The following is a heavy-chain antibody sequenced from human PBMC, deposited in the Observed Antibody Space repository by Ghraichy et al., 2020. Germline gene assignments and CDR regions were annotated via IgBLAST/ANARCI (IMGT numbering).Heavy chain of an antibody. J-gene: IGHJ4*02. Sequence: SETLSLTCAVYGGSFSGYYWSWIRQPPGKGLEWIGEINHSGSTNYNPSLKSRVTISVDTSKNQFSLKLSSVTAADTAVYYCARGKMTTSGKFDYWGQGTLVTVSS. CDR3: ARGKMTTSGKFDY. CDR1: GGSFSGYY. CDR2: INHSGST. V-gene: IGHV4-34*01. D-gene: IGHD5-24*01.